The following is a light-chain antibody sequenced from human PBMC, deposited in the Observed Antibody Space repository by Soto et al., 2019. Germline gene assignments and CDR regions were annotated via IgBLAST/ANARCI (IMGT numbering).Light chain of an antibody. CDR3: QQYYSTPWT. CDR2: WAS. J-gene: IGKJ1*01. V-gene: IGKV4-1*01. CDR1: QSVLHSSNNRNY. Sequence: DIVMTQSPDSLAVSLGERANINCKSSQSVLHSSNNRNYLAWYQQKPGQPPKLLIYWASTRESGVPDRFSGSGSGTDFTLTISSLQAEDVAVYYCQQYYSTPWTFGQGTKVEIK.